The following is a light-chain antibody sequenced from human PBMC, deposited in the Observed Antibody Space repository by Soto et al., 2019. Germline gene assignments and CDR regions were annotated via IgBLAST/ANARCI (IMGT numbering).Light chain of an antibody. CDR1: SSNIGAGYD. CDR3: QSYDSSLSAPV. CDR2: SNS. V-gene: IGLV1-40*01. Sequence: QSVLTQPPSVSGAPGQRVTVSCTGSSSNIGAGYDVHWYQQLPGSAPKLLIYSNSDRPSGVPDRFSGSKSGTSASLAITGLRTDDEADYYCQSYDSSLSAPVFGGGTKLTVL. J-gene: IGLJ2*01.